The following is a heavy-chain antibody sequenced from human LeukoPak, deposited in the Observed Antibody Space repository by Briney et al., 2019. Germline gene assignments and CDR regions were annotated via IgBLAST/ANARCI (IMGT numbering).Heavy chain of an antibody. CDR3: ARDVRDLGELDY. CDR1: GYTFTSYD. D-gene: IGHD3-10*01. CDR2: MNPNSGNT. V-gene: IGHV1-8*01. J-gene: IGHJ4*02. Sequence: ASVKVSCKASGYTFTSYDINWVRQATGQGLEWMGWMNPNSGNTGYARKFQGRVTMTRNTSISTAYMELSSLRSEDTAVYYCARDVRDLGELDYWGQGTLVTVSS.